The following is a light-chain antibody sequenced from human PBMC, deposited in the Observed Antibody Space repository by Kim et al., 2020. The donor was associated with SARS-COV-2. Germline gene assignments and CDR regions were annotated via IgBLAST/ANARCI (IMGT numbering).Light chain of an antibody. CDR1: QRLSRSY. J-gene: IGKJ2*01. V-gene: IGKV3-20*01. Sequence: LSPGERATLSCRASQRLSRSYIAWYQQRPGQAPRLLIYGASRRATGIPDRFSGSGSGTDFTLTISRLGPEDFAVYYCQHYVTSPYTFGQGTKLEI. CDR3: QHYVTSPYT. CDR2: GAS.